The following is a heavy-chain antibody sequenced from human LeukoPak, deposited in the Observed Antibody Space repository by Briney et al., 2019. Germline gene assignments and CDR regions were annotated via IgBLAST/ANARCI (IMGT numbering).Heavy chain of an antibody. Sequence: PSETLSLTCTVSGGSISSYYWSWIRQPPGKGLEWIVYIYYSENTNYNPSLKRRVTISVDTSKNQFSLKLSSVTAADTAVYYCARDRGILTDYAFDYWGQGTLVTVSS. V-gene: IGHV4-59*01. J-gene: IGHJ4*02. D-gene: IGHD3-9*01. CDR2: IYYSENT. CDR3: ARDRGILTDYAFDY. CDR1: GGSISSYY.